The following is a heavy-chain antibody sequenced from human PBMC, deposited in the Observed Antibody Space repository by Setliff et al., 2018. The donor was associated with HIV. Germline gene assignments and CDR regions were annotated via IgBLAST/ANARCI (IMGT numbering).Heavy chain of an antibody. CDR1: GYTFTAFG. J-gene: IGHJ6*02. CDR3: ARLGSGWSDSYYYAMDI. V-gene: IGHV1-18*01. Sequence: GASVKVSCKASGYTFTAFGMNWLRQAPGHGLEWMGWISPNFGHTKYAQKFLDRVTMTIDTATSRAYMELRSLRSDDTAVYFCARLGSGWSDSYYYAMDIWGQGTTVTVSS. CDR2: ISPNFGHT. D-gene: IGHD6-19*01.